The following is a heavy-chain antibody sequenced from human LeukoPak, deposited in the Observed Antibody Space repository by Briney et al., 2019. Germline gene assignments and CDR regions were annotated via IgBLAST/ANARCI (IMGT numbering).Heavy chain of an antibody. J-gene: IGHJ4*02. CDR3: ARDTSAAADTGWVVDY. V-gene: IGHV3-21*01. Sequence: KTGGSLRLSCAASGFTFSSYSMNWVRQAPGKGLEWVSSISSSGSYIYYADSVKGRFTISRDNAKNSLYLQMNSLRAEDTAVYYCARDTSAAADTGWVVDYWGQGTLVTVSS. D-gene: IGHD6-13*01. CDR1: GFTFSSYS. CDR2: ISSSGSYI.